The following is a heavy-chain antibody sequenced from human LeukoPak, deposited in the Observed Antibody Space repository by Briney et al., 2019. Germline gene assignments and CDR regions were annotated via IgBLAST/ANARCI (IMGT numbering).Heavy chain of an antibody. CDR2: ISAYNGNT. CDR1: GYTFTSYD. J-gene: IGHJ1*01. V-gene: IGHV1-2*02. D-gene: IGHD2-15*01. Sequence: ASVKVSCKASGYTFTSYDINWVRQATGQGLEWMGWISAYNGNTNYAQKFQGRVTMTRDTSISTAYMELSRLRSDDTAVYYCARDVGAAEYFQHWGQGTLVTVSS. CDR3: ARDVGAAEYFQH.